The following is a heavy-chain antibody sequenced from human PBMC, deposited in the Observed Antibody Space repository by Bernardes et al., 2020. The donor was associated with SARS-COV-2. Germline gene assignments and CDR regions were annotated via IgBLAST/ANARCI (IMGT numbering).Heavy chain of an antibody. V-gene: IGHV4-59*01. J-gene: IGHJ4*02. D-gene: IGHD3-22*01. CDR2: IYYVGSP. Sequence: SETLSLTCTVSGGSISSYFWSWIRQPPGKGLEWIGYIYYVGSPNYNPSLKSRVTISIDTPNFQFSLKLSSLTAADTAVYYCARVLYDSRGYYYFDHWGQGTLVTVSS. CDR1: GGSISSYF. CDR3: ARVLYDSRGYYYFDH.